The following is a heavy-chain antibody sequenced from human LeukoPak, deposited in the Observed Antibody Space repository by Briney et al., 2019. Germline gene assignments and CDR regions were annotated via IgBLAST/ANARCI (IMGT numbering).Heavy chain of an antibody. V-gene: IGHV3-66*01. J-gene: IGHJ4*02. CDR1: GYTFTSYG. CDR2: FSSGGST. CDR3: AREGLLPHYFDY. Sequence: ASVKVSCKASGYTFTSYGISWVRQAPGQGLEWVSVFSSGGSTSYADSVKGRFTVSRDDSKNTLYLQMNSLRVEDTAVYYCAREGLLPHYFDYWGQGTLVTVSS. D-gene: IGHD2-21*02.